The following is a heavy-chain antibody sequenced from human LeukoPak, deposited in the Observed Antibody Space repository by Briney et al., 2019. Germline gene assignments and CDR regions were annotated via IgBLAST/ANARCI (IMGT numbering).Heavy chain of an antibody. CDR3: ARHLGRRGGDY. J-gene: IGHJ4*02. CDR2: IYYSGTT. V-gene: IGHV4-59*08. Sequence: SETLSLTCTVSGGSISSYYWSWIRQPPGKGLEWIGYIYYSGTTYYNPSLKSRVTISLDTSKNQFSLKLTSVTAADTAVYYCARHLGRRGGDYWGQGTLVTVSS. CDR1: GGSISSYY. D-gene: IGHD3-10*01.